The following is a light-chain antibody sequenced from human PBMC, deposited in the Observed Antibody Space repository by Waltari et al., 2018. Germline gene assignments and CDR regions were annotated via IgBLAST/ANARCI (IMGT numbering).Light chain of an antibody. V-gene: IGKV1-39*01. CDR3: QQSLSSPYLS. CDR2: GAS. Sequence: DIQMTQSPSSLSASVGDRVTIPCRASQDIANYVSWYQHAPGKAPKLLIYGASSLQSGVPSRFSGSGTGTDFTLTINSLQPEDFATYYCQQSLSSPYLSFGRGTKVETK. CDR1: QDIANY. J-gene: IGKJ4*01.